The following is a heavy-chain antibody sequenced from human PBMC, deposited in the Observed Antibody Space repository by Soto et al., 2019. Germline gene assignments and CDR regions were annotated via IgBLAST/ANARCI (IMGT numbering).Heavy chain of an antibody. Sequence: SETLSLTCTVSGGSISSYCWSWIRQPPGKGLQWIGYIYYSGSTNYNPSLKSRVTISVDTSKNQFSLKLSSVTAADTAVYYCARDLKDSSGYYYWVFDYWGQGTLVTVSS. CDR3: ARDLKDSSGYYYWVFDY. V-gene: IGHV4-59*13. CDR2: IYYSGST. CDR1: GGSISSYC. D-gene: IGHD3-22*01. J-gene: IGHJ4*02.